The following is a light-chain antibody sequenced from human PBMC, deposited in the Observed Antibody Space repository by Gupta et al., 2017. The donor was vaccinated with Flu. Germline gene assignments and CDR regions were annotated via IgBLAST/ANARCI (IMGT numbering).Light chain of an antibody. CDR1: QSISSY. Sequence: DIQMTQSPSSLSASVGDRVTSTCRASQSISSYLNWYQQKPGKAPKLLIYAASSLQSGVPSRFSGSGSGTDFTLTISRLQPEDFATYYCQQSYSTLTFGGGTKVEIK. CDR3: QQSYSTLT. V-gene: IGKV1-39*01. J-gene: IGKJ4*01. CDR2: AAS.